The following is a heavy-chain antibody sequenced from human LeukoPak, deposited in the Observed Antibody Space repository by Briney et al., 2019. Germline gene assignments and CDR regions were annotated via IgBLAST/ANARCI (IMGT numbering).Heavy chain of an antibody. D-gene: IGHD3-9*01. V-gene: IGHV1-69*01. Sequence: SVKVSCKASGGTFSSYAISWVRQAPGQGLEWMGGIIPIFGTANYAQKFQGRVTITADESTSTAYMELSSLRSEDTAVYYCARAQGILTGFPNDAFDIWGQGTMVTVSS. CDR3: ARAQGILTGFPNDAFDI. J-gene: IGHJ3*02. CDR2: IIPIFGTA. CDR1: GGTFSSYA.